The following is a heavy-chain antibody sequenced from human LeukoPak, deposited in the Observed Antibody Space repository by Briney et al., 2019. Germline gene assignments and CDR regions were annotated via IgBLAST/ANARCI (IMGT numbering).Heavy chain of an antibody. CDR3: AHSDSYDDIFDY. CDR1: GLSLSTSGGG. V-gene: IGHV2-5*02. CDR2: IYWDDDK. Sequence: SGPTLVNPTQTLTLTCTFSGLSLSTSGGGVGWIRQPPGKALEWLTLIYWDDDKRYSPSLKSRLTITKDTSKNQVVLTMTNMDPVDTATYYCAHSDSYDDIFDYWGQGTLVTVSS. D-gene: IGHD2-21*02. J-gene: IGHJ4*02.